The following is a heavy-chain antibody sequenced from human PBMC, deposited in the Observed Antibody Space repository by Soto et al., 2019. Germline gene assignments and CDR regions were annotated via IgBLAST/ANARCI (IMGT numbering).Heavy chain of an antibody. D-gene: IGHD3-10*01. CDR2: IIPIFGTA. V-gene: IGHV1-69*13. J-gene: IGHJ6*02. Sequence: SAKVSCKASGGTFSSYAISWVRQAPGQGLEWMGGIIPIFGTANYAQKFQGRVTITADESTSTAYMELSSLRSEDTAVYYCARVAIRGVMSGYYYGMDVWGQGTTVTVSS. CDR3: ARVAIRGVMSGYYYGMDV. CDR1: GGTFSSYA.